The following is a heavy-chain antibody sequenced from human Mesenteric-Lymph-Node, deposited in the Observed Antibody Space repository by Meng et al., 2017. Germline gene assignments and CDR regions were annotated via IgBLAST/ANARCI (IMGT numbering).Heavy chain of an antibody. Sequence: GGFLRLSCAASGFAFSSYWMHWVRQAPGKGLVWISRIYSDGGSPSYADSVKGRFTISRDNAKNTLHLQMNSLRAEDTAVYYCEARITMVRGVIVGMDVWGQGTTVTVSS. CDR2: IYSDGGSP. J-gene: IGHJ6*02. CDR3: EARITMVRGVIVGMDV. CDR1: GFAFSSYW. V-gene: IGHV3-74*01. D-gene: IGHD3-10*01.